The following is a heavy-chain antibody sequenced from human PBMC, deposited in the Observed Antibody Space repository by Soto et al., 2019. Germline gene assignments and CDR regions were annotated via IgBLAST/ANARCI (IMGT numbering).Heavy chain of an antibody. CDR3: ARRSSGWYFDY. CDR2: ISGSGGST. CDR1: GFTFGNYA. Sequence: EVQLLESGGGLVQPGGSLRLSCAAPGFTFGNYAMNWVRQSPGKGLEWVSVISGSGGSTYYADSVKGRFTISRDNSDNTLYLQMNSLRGEDTAVYYCARRSSGWYFDYWGQGTLVSVSS. D-gene: IGHD6-19*01. V-gene: IGHV3-23*01. J-gene: IGHJ4*02.